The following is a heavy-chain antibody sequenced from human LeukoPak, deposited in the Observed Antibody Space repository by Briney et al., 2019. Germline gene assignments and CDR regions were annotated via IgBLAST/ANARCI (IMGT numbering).Heavy chain of an antibody. D-gene: IGHD6-13*01. CDR2: ISAYNGNT. Sequence: ASVTVSCTASGYTFTSYGISWVRQAPGQGLEWMGWISAYNGNTNYAQKLQGRVTMTTDTSTSTAYMELRSLRSDDTAVYYCARADSSSWYRYADYWGQGTLVTVSS. V-gene: IGHV1-18*01. CDR1: GYTFTSYG. J-gene: IGHJ4*02. CDR3: ARADSSSWYRYADY.